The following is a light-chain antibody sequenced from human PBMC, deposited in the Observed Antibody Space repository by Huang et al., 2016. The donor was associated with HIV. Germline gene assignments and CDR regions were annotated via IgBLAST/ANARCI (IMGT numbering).Light chain of an antibody. CDR3: QQYNNWPLT. Sequence: EVVMTQSPATLSVSPGESATLSCRASQRVSTKLAWYQQKPDQAPRLLIQGASTRATGIPARFSGSGSGTEFTLTISSLQSEDFAVYFCQQYNNWPLTFGQGTRLEIK. J-gene: IGKJ5*01. V-gene: IGKV3-15*01. CDR2: GAS. CDR1: QRVSTK.